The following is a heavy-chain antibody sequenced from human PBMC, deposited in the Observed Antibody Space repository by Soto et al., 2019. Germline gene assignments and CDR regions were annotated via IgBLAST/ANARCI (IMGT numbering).Heavy chain of an antibody. D-gene: IGHD2-15*01. Sequence: EVQLVESGGTLVQPGGSLRLSCAASGFTVSSNYMNWVRQAPGKGLEWVSVIYSGGSTYYADSVKGRFTISRDNSKNTLYLQMSSLRADDTAVYYCARGYCSGGSCYSVWFDSWGQGTLVTVSS. J-gene: IGHJ5*01. CDR2: IYSGGST. CDR3: ARGYCSGGSCYSVWFDS. V-gene: IGHV3-66*01. CDR1: GFTVSSNY.